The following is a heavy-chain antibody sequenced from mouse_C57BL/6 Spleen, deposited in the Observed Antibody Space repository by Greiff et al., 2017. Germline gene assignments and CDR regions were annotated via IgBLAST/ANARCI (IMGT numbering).Heavy chain of an antibody. Sequence: VQLQQSGPGLVQPSQSLSITCTVSGFSLTSYGVHWVRQSPGTGLEWLGVIWSGGSTDYNAAFISRLSISKDNSKSQVFFKMNSLQADDTAIYYCARNLDDYDWFAYWGQGTLVTVSA. CDR3: ARNLDDYDWFAY. J-gene: IGHJ3*01. CDR1: GFSLTSYG. CDR2: IWSGGST. D-gene: IGHD2-4*01. V-gene: IGHV2-2*01.